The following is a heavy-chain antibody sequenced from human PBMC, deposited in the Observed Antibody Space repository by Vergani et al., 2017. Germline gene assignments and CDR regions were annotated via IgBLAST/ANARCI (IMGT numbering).Heavy chain of an antibody. V-gene: IGHV4-31*03. CDR3: ARRPYSSGWYLYYYGMDV. CDR2: INHSGST. D-gene: IGHD6-19*01. CDR1: GGSISSGGYY. J-gene: IGHJ6*02. Sequence: QVQLQESGPGLVKPSQTLSLTCTVSGGSISSGGYYWSWIRQHPGKGLEWIGEINHSGSTNYNPSLKSRVTISVDTSKNQFSLKLSSVTAADTAVYYCARRPYSSGWYLYYYGMDVWGQGTTVTVSS.